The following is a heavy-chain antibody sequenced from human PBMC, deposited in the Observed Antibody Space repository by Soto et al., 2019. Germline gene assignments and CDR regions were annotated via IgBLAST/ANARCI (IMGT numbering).Heavy chain of an antibody. V-gene: IGHV4-34*01. Sequence: PSETLSLTCAFYGGSFSGNYWSLIRQPPGKGLEWIGEFSDSGSTHYNPSLKSRVIVSEDMSKSQFSLKLSSVTAADTAVYYCARGNFYYGLDVWGQGTTVTVSS. J-gene: IGHJ6*02. CDR1: GGSFSGNY. CDR2: FSDSGST. CDR3: ARGNFYYGLDV.